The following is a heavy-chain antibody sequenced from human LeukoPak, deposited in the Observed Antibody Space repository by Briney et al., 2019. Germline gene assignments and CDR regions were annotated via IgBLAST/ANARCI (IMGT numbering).Heavy chain of an antibody. CDR3: AKPLYYGDYLPFFDY. CDR2: ISSSSSTI. Sequence: GTLDLSCAASGFTFSSYEMNWVRQAPGKGLEWVSYISSSSSTIYYADSVMGRFTISRDNSKNTLYLQMNSLRAEDTAVYYCAKPLYYGDYLPFFDYWGQGTLVTVSS. CDR1: GFTFSSYE. V-gene: IGHV3-48*03. D-gene: IGHD4-17*01. J-gene: IGHJ4*02.